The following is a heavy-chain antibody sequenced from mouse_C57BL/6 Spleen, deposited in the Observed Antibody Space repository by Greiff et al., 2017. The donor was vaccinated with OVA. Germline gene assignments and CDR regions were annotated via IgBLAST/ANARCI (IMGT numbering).Heavy chain of an antibody. J-gene: IGHJ2*01. CDR3: VFITTVVAVDY. V-gene: IGHV1-64*01. Sequence: QVQLQQPGAELVKPGASVKLSCKASGYTFTSYWMHWVKQRPGQGLEWIGMIHPNSGSTNYNEKFKSKATLTVAKSSSTAYMQLSSLTSEDAAVDYAVFITTVVAVDYWGQGTTLTVSS. CDR2: IHPNSGST. D-gene: IGHD1-1*01. CDR1: GYTFTSYW.